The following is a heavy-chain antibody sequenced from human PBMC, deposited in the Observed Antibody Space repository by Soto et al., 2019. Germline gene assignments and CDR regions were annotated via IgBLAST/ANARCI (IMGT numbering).Heavy chain of an antibody. D-gene: IGHD3-3*01. CDR1: GYTFTSYG. CDR2: ISAYNGNT. CDR3: ARDTLRITIFGVVIPSPFDY. Sequence: ASVKVSCKASGYTFTSYGISWVRQAPGQGLEWMGWISAYNGNTNYAQKLQGRVTMTTDTSTSTAYMELRSLRSDDTAVYYCARDTLRITIFGVVIPSPFDYGGQGTLVTVSS. V-gene: IGHV1-18*01. J-gene: IGHJ4*02.